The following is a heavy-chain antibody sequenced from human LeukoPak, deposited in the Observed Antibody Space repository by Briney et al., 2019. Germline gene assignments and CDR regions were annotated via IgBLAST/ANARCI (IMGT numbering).Heavy chain of an antibody. CDR2: IRSSSSTI. CDR1: GFTLSSYS. D-gene: IGHD2-15*01. J-gene: IGHJ4*02. CDR3: ARVNSSGGSCSTGDYLDY. Sequence: PGGSLTLSCGASGFTLSSYSMMWVGPAPGRGGEWGIYIRSSSSTIYYAGSVKARFTISRDNAKNSLYLKMNSLRAEDTAVYYCARVNSSGGSCSTGDYLDYWGQGTLVTVSS. V-gene: IGHV3-48*01.